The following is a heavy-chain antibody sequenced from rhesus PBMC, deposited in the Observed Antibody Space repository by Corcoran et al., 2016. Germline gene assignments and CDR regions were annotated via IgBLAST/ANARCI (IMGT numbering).Heavy chain of an antibody. V-gene: IGHV4S10*01. CDR1: GGSISDSYR. CDR3: ARELTWFFDY. J-gene: IGHJ4*01. Sequence: QVQLQESGPGVVKPSETLSLTCAVSGGSISDSYRWSWIRQPPGKGLELIGYIYGSSTSTNYNPSLKCRVTISKDTSKNQFSLKLSSVTAADTAVYYCARELTWFFDYWGQGVLVTVSS. D-gene: IGHD1-38*01. CDR2: IYGSSTST.